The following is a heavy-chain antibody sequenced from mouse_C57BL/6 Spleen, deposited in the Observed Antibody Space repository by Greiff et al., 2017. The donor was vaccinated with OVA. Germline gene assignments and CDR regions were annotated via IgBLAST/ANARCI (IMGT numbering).Heavy chain of an antibody. CDR3: ARQGENYDYDVRDYAMDY. V-gene: IGHV5-12*01. CDR2: ISNGGGST. J-gene: IGHJ4*01. Sequence: EVKLMESGGGLVQPGGSLKLSCAASGFTFSDYYMYWVRQTPEKRLEWVAYISNGGGSTYYPDTVKGRFTISRDNAKNTLYLQMSRLKSEDTAMYYCARQGENYDYDVRDYAMDYWGQGTSVTVSS. D-gene: IGHD2-4*01. CDR1: GFTFSDYY.